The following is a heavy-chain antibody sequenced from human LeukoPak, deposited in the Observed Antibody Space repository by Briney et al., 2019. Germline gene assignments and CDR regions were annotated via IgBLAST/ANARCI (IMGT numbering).Heavy chain of an antibody. V-gene: IGHV3-23*01. CDR3: ARGAAAHGAFDI. D-gene: IGHD6-6*01. CDR2: ISGSGGST. Sequence: GGSLRLSCAASGFTFSSYAMSWVRQAPGKGLEWVSAISGSGGSTYYADSVKGRLTISRDNSKNTLYLQMNSLRAEDTAVYYCARGAAAHGAFDIWGQGTMVTVSS. J-gene: IGHJ3*02. CDR1: GFTFSSYA.